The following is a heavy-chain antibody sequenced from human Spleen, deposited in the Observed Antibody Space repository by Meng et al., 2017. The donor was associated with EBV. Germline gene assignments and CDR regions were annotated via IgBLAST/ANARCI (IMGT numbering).Heavy chain of an antibody. J-gene: IGHJ4*02. CDR2: IHWDDEE. V-gene: IGHV2-5*02. Sequence: QITLKESGPTLVKPTQTLTLTCTFSGFSLTSGVGVGWIRQPPGEALEWLALIHWDDEERFSPYLDSRLTITKDTSKNEVVLTMTNMDPVDTATYYCARRLKYTNWLFDFWGPGTLVTVSS. CDR1: GFSLTSGVG. D-gene: IGHD1-1*01. CDR3: ARRLKYTNWLFDF.